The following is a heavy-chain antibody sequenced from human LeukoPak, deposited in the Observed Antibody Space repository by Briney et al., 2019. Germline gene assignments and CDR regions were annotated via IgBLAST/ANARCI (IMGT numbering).Heavy chain of an antibody. CDR1: GFTFSSYS. V-gene: IGHV4-39*01. Sequence: GSLRLSCAASGFTFSSYSMNWIRQPPGKGLEWIGSFYYSGNTYYNPSLRSRVTISVDTSKNQFSLNLSSVTAADTAVYYCARHGLPSYLRGWFDSWGQGTLVTVSS. CDR2: FYYSGNT. CDR3: ARHGLPSYLRGWFDS. J-gene: IGHJ5*01. D-gene: IGHD5/OR15-5a*01.